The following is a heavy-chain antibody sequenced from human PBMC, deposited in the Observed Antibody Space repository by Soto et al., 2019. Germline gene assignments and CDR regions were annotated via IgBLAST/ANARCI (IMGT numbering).Heavy chain of an antibody. V-gene: IGHV3-21*06. CDR2: ISGDSNYI. CDR1: GFSFSGYN. Sequence: LRLSCAASGFSFSGYNMNWVRQAPGKGLEWVSSISGDSNYIYYADSVQGRFTISRDNAKNSVYLQMNSLRAEDTAVYYCARVVYFDRSAYGLWGQGTMVTVSS. CDR3: ARVVYFDRSAYGL. D-gene: IGHD3-22*01. J-gene: IGHJ3*01.